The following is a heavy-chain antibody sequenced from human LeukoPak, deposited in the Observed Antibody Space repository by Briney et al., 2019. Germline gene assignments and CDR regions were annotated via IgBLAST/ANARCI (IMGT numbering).Heavy chain of an antibody. CDR1: GFTFSSYS. CDR3: ARDVPTYYYDSSGYFDY. V-gene: IGHV3-21*01. J-gene: IGHJ4*02. D-gene: IGHD3-22*01. Sequence: GGSLRLSCAASGFTFSSYSMTWVRQAPGKGLEWVSSISSSSSYIYYADSVKGRFTISRDNAKNSLYLQMNSLRAEDTAVYYCARDVPTYYYDSSGYFDYWGQGTLVTVSS. CDR2: ISSSSSYI.